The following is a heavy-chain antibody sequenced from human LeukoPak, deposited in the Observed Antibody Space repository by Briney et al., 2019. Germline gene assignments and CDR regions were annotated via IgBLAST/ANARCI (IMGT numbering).Heavy chain of an antibody. CDR3: ARRVWEQTYVAYENWFDP. J-gene: IGHJ5*02. D-gene: IGHD1/OR15-1a*01. V-gene: IGHV4-4*07. CDR2: ITTSGNT. Sequence: SETLSLTCTVSGGSISSYYWNWIRQPAGKALEWIGRITTSGNTNYNPSLKSRVTMSVDTSKNQFSLKLSSVTAADTAVYYWARRVWEQTYVAYENWFDPWGQGTLVSVSS. CDR1: GGSISSYY.